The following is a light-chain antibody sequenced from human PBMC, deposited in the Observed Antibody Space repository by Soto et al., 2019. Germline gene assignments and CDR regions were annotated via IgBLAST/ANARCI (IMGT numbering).Light chain of an antibody. CDR3: QQYGSSPRT. J-gene: IGKJ1*01. CDR2: GAS. CDR1: QSVSSN. V-gene: IGKV3-20*01. Sequence: EKVMTKSPATLSVTPGEGATVSCMASQSVSSNLAWYQQKPGQAPRLLIYGASSRATGIPDRFSGSGSGTDFTLTISILEPEDFAVYYCQQYGSSPRTFGQGTKVDI.